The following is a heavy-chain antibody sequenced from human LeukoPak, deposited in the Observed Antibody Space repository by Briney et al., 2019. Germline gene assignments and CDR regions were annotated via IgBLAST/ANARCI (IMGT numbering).Heavy chain of an antibody. D-gene: IGHD2-2*01. CDR2: ISSSGGTI. CDR3: AELGITRTGGI. J-gene: IGHJ6*04. V-gene: IGHV3-48*04. CDR1: GFTFSSLG. Sequence: GGSLRLSCAASGFTFSSLGVNCASQARGKGREGVSYISSSGGTIYCADAVKGRFTITRDNAKNSLYLQMNRLRAEDDAVYYSAELGITRTGGIWGKGTTVTISS.